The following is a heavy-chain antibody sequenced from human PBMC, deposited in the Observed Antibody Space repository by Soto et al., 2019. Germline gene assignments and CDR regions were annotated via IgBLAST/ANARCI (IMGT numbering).Heavy chain of an antibody. V-gene: IGHV4-30-2*01. Sequence: QLQLQESGSGLVKPSQTLSLTCAVSGGSISSGGYSWSWIRQPPGKGLEWIGYIYHSGSTYYNPSLKSRVTISVDRPKNQFSRKLSSVTAADTAVYYCARAHYGDYGYGMDVWGQGTTVTVSS. D-gene: IGHD4-17*01. CDR3: ARAHYGDYGYGMDV. J-gene: IGHJ6*02. CDR1: GGSISSGGYS. CDR2: IYHSGST.